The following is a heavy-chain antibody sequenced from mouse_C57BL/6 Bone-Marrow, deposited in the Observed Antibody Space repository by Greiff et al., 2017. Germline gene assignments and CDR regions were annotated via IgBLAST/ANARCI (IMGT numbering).Heavy chain of an antibody. V-gene: IGHV5-6*01. CDR3: ARQRVVARGYAMDY. CDR1: GFTFSSYG. Sequence: EVNVVESGGDLVKPGGSLKLSCAASGFTFSSYGMSWVRQTPDKRLEWVATISSGGSYTYYPDSVKGRFTISRDNAKNTLYLQMSSLKSEDTAMYYCARQRVVARGYAMDYWGQGTSVTVSS. J-gene: IGHJ4*01. D-gene: IGHD1-1*01. CDR2: ISSGGSYT.